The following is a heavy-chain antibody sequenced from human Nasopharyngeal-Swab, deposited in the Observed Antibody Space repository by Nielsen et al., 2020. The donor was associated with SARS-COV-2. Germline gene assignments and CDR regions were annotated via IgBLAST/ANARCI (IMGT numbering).Heavy chain of an antibody. Sequence: GGSLRLSCAASGFTFDDYAMHWVRQAPGKGLEWVSGISWNSGSIGYADSVKGRFTISRDNAKNSLYLQINSLRAEDTALYYCATHDSGSYWDYWGQGTLVTVSS. CDR3: ATHDSGSYWDY. D-gene: IGHD1-26*01. CDR2: ISWNSGSI. V-gene: IGHV3-9*01. J-gene: IGHJ4*02. CDR1: GFTFDDYA.